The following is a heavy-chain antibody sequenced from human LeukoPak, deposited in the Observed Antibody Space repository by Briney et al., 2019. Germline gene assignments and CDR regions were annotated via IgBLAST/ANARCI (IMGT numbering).Heavy chain of an antibody. D-gene: IGHD2-2*01. CDR2: MNPNSGNT. CDR3: ARGPSFRTRTPTLLNWFDP. J-gene: IGHJ5*02. CDR1: GYTFISHD. Sequence: ASVTVSFKASGYTFISHDINWVRQAPGQGVEWMGWMNPNSGNTGYVHKFQGRVTLTRNTPISAAYMELSSLRSEDTAVYYCARGPSFRTRTPTLLNWFDPWGQGTLVTVSS. V-gene: IGHV1-8*01.